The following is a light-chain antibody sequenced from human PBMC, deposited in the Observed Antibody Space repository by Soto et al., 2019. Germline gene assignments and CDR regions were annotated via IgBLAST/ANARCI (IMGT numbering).Light chain of an antibody. CDR2: EVS. J-gene: IGLJ1*01. CDR1: NSDVGDYDY. CDR3: SSYSRSSPCV. V-gene: IGLV2-14*01. Sequence: QSVLTQPASVSGSPGQSIIISCTGTNSDVGDYDYVSWYQHHPGRAPKLIIYEVSNRPSGVSSRFSGSKSGNTASLTISGLQADDEADYYCSSYSRSSPCVFGTGTKVTVL.